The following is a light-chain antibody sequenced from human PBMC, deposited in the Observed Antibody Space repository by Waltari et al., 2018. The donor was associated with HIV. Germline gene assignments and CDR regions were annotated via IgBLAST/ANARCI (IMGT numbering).Light chain of an antibody. CDR3: AVWEDDLNTCL. V-gene: IGLV1-44*01. CDR1: NSNIGKMT. Sequence: QSVLTLPPSVSGTPGQRVSIACSGSNSNIGKMTVTGFQQLPGPPPKVFIFNTSERPSGVPDRFSGSRSGTTASLVISVLQAEDEAEYYCAVWEDDLNTCLFGGGTKLTVL. CDR2: NTS. J-gene: IGLJ3*02.